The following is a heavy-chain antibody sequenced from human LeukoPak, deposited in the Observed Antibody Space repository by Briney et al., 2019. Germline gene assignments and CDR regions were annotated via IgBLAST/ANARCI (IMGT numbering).Heavy chain of an antibody. V-gene: IGHV5-51*01. CDR1: GYTFSSYW. CDR3: ARQNDFRLDY. CDR2: IYPGDSDT. Sequence: EESLKISCKGSGYTFSSYWIGWVRQVPGKGLEWMGIIYPGDSDTRYSPSLQGQLTISVDTSIGTAYLQWSSLKASDTAIYYCARQNDFRLDYWGQGTLVTVSS. J-gene: IGHJ4*02. D-gene: IGHD3-3*01.